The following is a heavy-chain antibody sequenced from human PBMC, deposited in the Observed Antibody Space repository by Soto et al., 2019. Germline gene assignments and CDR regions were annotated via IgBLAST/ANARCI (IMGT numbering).Heavy chain of an antibody. CDR2: ISSSSSTI. D-gene: IGHD5-18*01. J-gene: IGHJ4*02. CDR1: GFTFSSYS. Sequence: EVQLVESGGGLVQPGGSLRLSCAASGFTFSSYSMHWVRQAPGKGLEWVSHISSSSSTIYYADSVKGRFTISRDNAKNSQDMQMNSLRAKDPAVYYCAVAYCYGSPVDFDYWGQGTLVTVSS. CDR3: AVAYCYGSPVDFDY. V-gene: IGHV3-48*01.